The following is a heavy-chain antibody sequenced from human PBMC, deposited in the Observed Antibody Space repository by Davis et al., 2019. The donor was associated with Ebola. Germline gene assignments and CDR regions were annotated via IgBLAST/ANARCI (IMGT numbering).Heavy chain of an antibody. V-gene: IGHV3-30-3*01. Sequence: GESLKISCAASGFTFSSYAMHWVRQAPGKGLEWVAVISYDGSNKYYADSVKGRFTISRDNSKNTLYLQMNSLRAEDTAVYYCARGGYWGAHDAFDIWGQGTMVTVSS. CDR3: ARGGYWGAHDAFDI. D-gene: IGHD7-27*01. J-gene: IGHJ3*02. CDR2: ISYDGSNK. CDR1: GFTFSSYA.